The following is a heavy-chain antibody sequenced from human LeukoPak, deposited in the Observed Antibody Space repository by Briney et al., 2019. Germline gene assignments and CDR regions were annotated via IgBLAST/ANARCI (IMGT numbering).Heavy chain of an antibody. Sequence: GESLKISRKGSGYSFTSYWIGWVRQMPGKGLEWMGIIYPGDSDTRYSPSFQGQVTISADKSISTAYLQWSSLKASDTAMYYCARHLTSYGDYSTREGRADSWGQGTLVTVSS. CDR3: ARHLTSYGDYSTREGRADS. CDR2: IYPGDSDT. J-gene: IGHJ4*02. D-gene: IGHD4-17*01. CDR1: GYSFTSYW. V-gene: IGHV5-51*01.